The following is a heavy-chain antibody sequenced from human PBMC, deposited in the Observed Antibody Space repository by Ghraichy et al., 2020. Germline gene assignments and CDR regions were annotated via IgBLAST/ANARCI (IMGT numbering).Heavy chain of an antibody. Sequence: GGSLRLSCAASGFTFSSYVMSWVRRAPGKGLEWVSTITGSGGSTYYADSVKGRFTISRDNSKNTLYLLMNSLRVEDTAVYYCARRNVGAYWGQGTLVTVSS. V-gene: IGHV3-23*01. J-gene: IGHJ4*02. CDR3: ARRNVGAY. D-gene: IGHD1-1*01. CDR2: ITGSGGST. CDR1: GFTFSSYV.